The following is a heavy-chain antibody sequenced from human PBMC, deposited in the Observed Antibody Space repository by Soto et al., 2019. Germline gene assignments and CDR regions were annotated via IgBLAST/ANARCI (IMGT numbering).Heavy chain of an antibody. V-gene: IGHV1-18*01. J-gene: IGHJ6*02. CDR1: GYTFTTYG. Sequence: GASVKVSCKASGYTFTTYGISWVRQAPGQGLEWMGWINTHNGNTNYAQNLQGRVIMTADTSTSTAYMELRSLRSDDTAVYYCTREGSATYYYYGMDAWGQATTVTVSS. D-gene: IGHD2-15*01. CDR3: TREGSATYYYYGMDA. CDR2: INTHNGNT.